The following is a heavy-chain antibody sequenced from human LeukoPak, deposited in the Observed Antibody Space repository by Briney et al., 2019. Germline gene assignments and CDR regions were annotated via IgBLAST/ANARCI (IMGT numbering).Heavy chain of an antibody. V-gene: IGHV3-11*01. Sequence: GGSLRLSCVVSGFAFSDSYMTWIRQTPWKGLEWLANISRSGSDIYYADSVKGRFTTSRDNAKKSLYLQMNSLSPEDTAVYYCAKDSPPVPQDYYDSICYFDYWGQGTLVTVSS. CDR3: AKDSPPVPQDYYDSICYFDY. D-gene: IGHD3-22*01. CDR1: GFAFSDSY. J-gene: IGHJ4*02. CDR2: ISRSGSDI.